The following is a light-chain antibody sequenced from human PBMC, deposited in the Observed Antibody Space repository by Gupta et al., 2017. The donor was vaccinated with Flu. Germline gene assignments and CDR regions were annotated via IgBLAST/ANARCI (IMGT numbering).Light chain of an antibody. Sequence: TLASGVRSGDVSTTNYSSWDQQPPGQPPRTLVFDTNIRSSGGPDRFSGSICENRAALTFTGVQADDECHYYCALYRGNGIWEVGGGTKVTVL. CDR2: DTN. V-gene: IGLV8-61*01. CDR1: SGDVSTTNY. CDR3: ALYRGNGIWE. J-gene: IGLJ2*01.